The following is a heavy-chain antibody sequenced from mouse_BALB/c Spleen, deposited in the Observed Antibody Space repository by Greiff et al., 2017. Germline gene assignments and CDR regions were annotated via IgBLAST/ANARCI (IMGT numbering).Heavy chain of an antibody. CDR2: IWSGGST. CDR1: GFSLTSYG. Sequence: VHLVESGPGLVQPSQSLSITCTVSGFSLTSYGVHWVRQSPGKGLEWLGVIWSGGSTDYNAAFISRLSISKDNSKSQVFFKMNSLQANDTAIYYCARKRDRYDFYAMDYWGQGTSVTVSS. J-gene: IGHJ4*01. CDR3: ARKRDRYDFYAMDY. D-gene: IGHD2-14*01. V-gene: IGHV2-2*02.